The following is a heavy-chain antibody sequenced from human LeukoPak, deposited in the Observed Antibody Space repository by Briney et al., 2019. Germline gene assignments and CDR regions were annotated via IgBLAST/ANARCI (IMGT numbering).Heavy chain of an antibody. D-gene: IGHD3-22*01. V-gene: IGHV1-69*13. CDR3: AKGLRNHYYDSSGYYYGFGY. CDR1: GGTFSSYA. Sequence: ASVNVSCKASGGTFSSYAISWVRQAPGQGLEWMGGIIPIFGTANYAQKFQGRVTITADESTSTAYMELSSLRSEDTAVYYCAKGLRNHYYDSSGYYYGFGYWGQGTLVTVSS. CDR2: IIPIFGTA. J-gene: IGHJ4*02.